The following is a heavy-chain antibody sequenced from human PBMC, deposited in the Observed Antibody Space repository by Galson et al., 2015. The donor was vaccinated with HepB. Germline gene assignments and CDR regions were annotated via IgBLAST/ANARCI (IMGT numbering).Heavy chain of an antibody. CDR3: ARDGFPGYYDSSGYFDH. J-gene: IGHJ4*02. V-gene: IGHV3-30-3*01. Sequence: SLRLSCAASGFTFSSYAMHWVRQAPGKGLEWVAVISYDGSNKYYADSVKGRFTISRDNSKNTLYLQMNSLRAEDTAVYYCARDGFPGYYDSSGYFDHWGQGTLVTVSS. D-gene: IGHD3-22*01. CDR2: ISYDGSNK. CDR1: GFTFSSYA.